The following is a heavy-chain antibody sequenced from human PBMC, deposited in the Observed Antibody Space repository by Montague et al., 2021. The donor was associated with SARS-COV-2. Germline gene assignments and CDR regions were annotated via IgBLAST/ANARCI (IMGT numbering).Heavy chain of an antibody. D-gene: IGHD5-18*01. CDR1: GFTFNYHA. CDR3: AKSQTNTAMDLFDY. Sequence: SLRLSCAASGFTFNYHAMSWVRQAPGKGLEWVSAISGSGGSTYYADSVKGRFTISRDNSKNTLYLQMNTLRAEDTAVYYCAKSQTNTAMDLFDYWGQGTLVTVSS. J-gene: IGHJ4*02. V-gene: IGHV3-23*01. CDR2: ISGSGGST.